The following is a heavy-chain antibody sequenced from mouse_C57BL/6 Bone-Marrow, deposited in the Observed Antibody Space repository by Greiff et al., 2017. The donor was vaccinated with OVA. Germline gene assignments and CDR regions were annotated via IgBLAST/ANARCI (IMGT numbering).Heavy chain of an antibody. CDR1: GFTFSSYG. V-gene: IGHV5-6*01. J-gene: IGHJ2*01. Sequence: EVHLVESGGDLVKPGGSLKLSCAASGFTFSSYGMSWVRQTPDKRLEWVATISSGGSYTYYPDSVKGRFTISKDNAKNTLYLQMSSLKSEDTAMYYCARHGIPYYGPPYFDYWGQGTTLTVSS. CDR3: ARHGIPYYGPPYFDY. CDR2: ISSGGSYT. D-gene: IGHD1-1*01.